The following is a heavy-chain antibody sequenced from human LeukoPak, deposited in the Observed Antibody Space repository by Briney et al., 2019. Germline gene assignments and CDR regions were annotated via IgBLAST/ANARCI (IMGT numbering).Heavy chain of an antibody. J-gene: IGHJ3*02. CDR3: ATPPRRYCSSTSCYLGAFDI. V-gene: IGHV4-30-2*01. Sequence: SQTLSLTCAVSGGSISSGGYSWSWIRQPPGKGLEWIGYIYHSGSTYYNPSLKSRVTISVDRSKNQFSLKLSSVTAADTAVYYCATPPRRYCSSTSCYLGAFDIWGQGTMVTVSS. CDR2: IYHSGST. CDR1: GGSISSGGYS. D-gene: IGHD2-2*01.